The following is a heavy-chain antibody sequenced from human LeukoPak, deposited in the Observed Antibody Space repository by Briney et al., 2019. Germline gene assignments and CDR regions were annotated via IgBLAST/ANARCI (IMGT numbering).Heavy chain of an antibody. CDR3: ARESGAWGPFDY. CDR2: INSGGSEG. V-gene: IGHV3-7*03. J-gene: IGHJ4*02. Sequence: GGSLRLSCAVSGFTFSGFWMSWSHQAPGKGLEWVASINSGGSEGYYADVVKGRFTISRDNAKNSLYLQINSLRAEDTAVYYCARESGAWGPFDYWGQGTLVTVSS. CDR1: GFTFSGFW. D-gene: IGHD7-27*01.